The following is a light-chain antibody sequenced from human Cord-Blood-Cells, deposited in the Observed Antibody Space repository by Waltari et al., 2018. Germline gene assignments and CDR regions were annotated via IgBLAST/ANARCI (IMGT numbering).Light chain of an antibody. CDR2: SNN. Sequence: QSVLTQPPSASGTPGQRVTISCSGSSSNIGSNTVNWYQQLPGTAPKLLIYSNNQRPSGVPDRFSVSKSVTSASLAISGLQSEDEADYYCAAWDDSLNGYVFGTGTKVTVL. CDR3: AAWDDSLNGYV. V-gene: IGLV1-44*01. CDR1: SSNIGSNT. J-gene: IGLJ1*01.